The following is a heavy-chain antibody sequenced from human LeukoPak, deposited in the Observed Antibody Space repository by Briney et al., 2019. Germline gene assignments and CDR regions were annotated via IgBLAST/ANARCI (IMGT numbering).Heavy chain of an antibody. J-gene: IGHJ4*02. V-gene: IGHV3-53*01. CDR1: EFSVGSNY. D-gene: IGHD3-22*01. CDR3: AKDREYYYDDSGPYYFDY. CDR2: IYSGGST. Sequence: GGSLRLSCAASEFSVGSNYMTWVRQAPGKGLEWVSLIYSGGSTYYADSVKGRFTISRDDSWDTLYLQMNSLRAEDTAVYYCAKDREYYYDDSGPYYFDYWGQGTLVTVSS.